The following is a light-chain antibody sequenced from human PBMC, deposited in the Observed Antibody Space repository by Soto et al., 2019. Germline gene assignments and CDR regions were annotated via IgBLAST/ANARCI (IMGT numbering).Light chain of an antibody. V-gene: IGLV2-11*01. CDR1: SSDVGDYNY. Sequence: QLVLTQPRSVSGSPGQSVTISCTGTSSDVGDYNYVSWYQQHPGRAPKLMIYDVTNRPSGVPDRFSGSKSDNTASLTISGLQAEDEADYYCCSYAGSYTYVFGTGTKVTVL. CDR3: CSYAGSYTYV. CDR2: DVT. J-gene: IGLJ1*01.